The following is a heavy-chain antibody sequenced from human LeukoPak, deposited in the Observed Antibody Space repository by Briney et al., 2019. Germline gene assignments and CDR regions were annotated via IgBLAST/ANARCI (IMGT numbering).Heavy chain of an antibody. D-gene: IGHD5-18*01. CDR3: ARGNRTAMASPYFDY. Sequence: SETLSLTCTVSGGSINSYYWNWIRQPPGKGLEWIGYISYSGSTNYNPSLKSRVTISVDTSKNQFSLKMSSVTAADTAVYYCARGNRTAMASPYFDYWGQGTLVTVSS. CDR1: GGSINSYY. CDR2: ISYSGST. J-gene: IGHJ4*02. V-gene: IGHV4-59*12.